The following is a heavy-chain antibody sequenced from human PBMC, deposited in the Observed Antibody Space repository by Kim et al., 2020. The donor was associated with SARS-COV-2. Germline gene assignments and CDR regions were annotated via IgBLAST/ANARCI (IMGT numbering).Heavy chain of an antibody. CDR3: ARCSTCCSV. Sequence: GGSLRLSCAASGFTFSDYGMHWVRQAPGQGLVWVSRIDSSGSATNYADSVKGRFTISRDSAKNTLYMQMNSLRAEDTAVYYCARCSTCCSVWGQGTLVTVSS. V-gene: IGHV3-74*01. CDR1: GFTFSDYG. D-gene: IGHD2-2*01. J-gene: IGHJ4*02. CDR2: IDSSGSAT.